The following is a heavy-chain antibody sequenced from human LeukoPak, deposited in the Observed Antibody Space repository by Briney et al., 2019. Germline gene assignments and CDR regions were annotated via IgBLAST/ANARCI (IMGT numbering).Heavy chain of an antibody. Sequence: PVKVSCKASGGTFSSYAINWVRQAPGQGLEWMGRIIPLLGIAKYAQKLQGRVTITADKSTSTAYMELSSLRFEDTAVYYCAVSLTTGGYYGMDVWGQGTTVTVSS. D-gene: IGHD1-1*01. CDR1: GGTFSSYA. CDR2: IIPLLGIA. V-gene: IGHV1-69*04. J-gene: IGHJ6*02. CDR3: AVSLTTGGYYGMDV.